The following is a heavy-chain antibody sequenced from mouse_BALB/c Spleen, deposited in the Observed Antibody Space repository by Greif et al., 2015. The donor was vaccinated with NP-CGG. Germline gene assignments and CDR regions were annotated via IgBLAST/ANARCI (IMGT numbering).Heavy chain of an antibody. CDR3: AREGWLLPYFDY. D-gene: IGHD2-3*01. V-gene: IGHV1-63*02. Sequence: VQLQQSGAELVRPGTSVKISCKASGYTFTNYWLGWVKQRPGRGLEWIGDIYPGGGYTNYNEKFKGKATLTADTSSSTAYMQRSSLTSGDSAVYFCAREGWLLPYFDYWGQGTTLTVSS. J-gene: IGHJ2*01. CDR2: IYPGGGYT. CDR1: GYTFTNYW.